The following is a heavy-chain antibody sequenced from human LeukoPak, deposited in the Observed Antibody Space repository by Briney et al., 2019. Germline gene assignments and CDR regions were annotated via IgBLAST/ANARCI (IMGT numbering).Heavy chain of an antibody. CDR1: GYTFNGHG. V-gene: IGHV1-18*01. D-gene: IGHD2-15*01. CDR3: ARAGYCSGGSCLNWFDA. J-gene: IGHJ5*02. Sequence: ASVKVSCKASGYTFNGHGISWVRQAPGQGLEWMGWISAYNGNTNYVQKLQGRVTMTTDTSTSIAYMELSSLRSDDTAVYYCARAGYCSGGSCLNWFDAWGQGTLVTVS. CDR2: ISAYNGNT.